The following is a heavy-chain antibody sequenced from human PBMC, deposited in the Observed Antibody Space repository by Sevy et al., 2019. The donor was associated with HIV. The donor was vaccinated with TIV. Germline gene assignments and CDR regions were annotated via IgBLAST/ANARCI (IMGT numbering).Heavy chain of an antibody. Sequence: SETLSLTCAVYGGSFSGYYWSWIRQPPGKGLEWIGEINHSGSTNYNPSLKSRVTISVDTSKNQFSLKLGSVTAADTAVYYCATTSVGGSYWEGMAYYYGMDVWGQGTTVTVSS. CDR1: GGSFSGYY. CDR2: INHSGST. V-gene: IGHV4-34*01. D-gene: IGHD1-26*01. J-gene: IGHJ6*02. CDR3: ATTSVGGSYWEGMAYYYGMDV.